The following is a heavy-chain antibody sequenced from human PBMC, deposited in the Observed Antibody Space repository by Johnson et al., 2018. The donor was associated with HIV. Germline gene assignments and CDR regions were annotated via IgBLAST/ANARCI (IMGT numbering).Heavy chain of an antibody. CDR1: GFTFSSYW. Sequence: VQLVESGGGLVQPGGSLRLSCAASGFTFSSYWMNWVRQAPGKGLEWVGRIKTKTDGGTTDYVAPVNGRFNLSRDDSKNTLYLQMNSLKTEDTAVYYCTTILQFLEWSIPDAFDIWGQGTMVTVSS. V-gene: IGHV3-15*01. CDR2: IKTKTDGGTT. J-gene: IGHJ3*02. CDR3: TTILQFLEWSIPDAFDI. D-gene: IGHD3-3*01.